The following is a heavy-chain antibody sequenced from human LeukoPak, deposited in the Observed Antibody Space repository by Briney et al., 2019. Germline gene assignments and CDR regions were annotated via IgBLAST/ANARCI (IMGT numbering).Heavy chain of an antibody. V-gene: IGHV3-21*01. Sequence: PGGSLRLSCAASGFTFSSYSMNWVRQAPGKGLEWVSSISSSSSYIYYADSVKGRFTISRDNAKNSLYLQMNSLRAEDTAVYYCARISTILLYSSSSGGWFDPWGQGTLVPVSS. CDR1: GFTFSSYS. CDR2: ISSSSSYI. J-gene: IGHJ5*02. CDR3: ARISTILLYSSSSGGWFDP. D-gene: IGHD6-6*01.